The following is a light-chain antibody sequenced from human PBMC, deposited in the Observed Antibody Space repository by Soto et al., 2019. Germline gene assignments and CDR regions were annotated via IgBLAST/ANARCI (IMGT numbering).Light chain of an antibody. Sequence: EIVMTQSPVTQSVSPGERATLSCRASQSVSYNLAWYQHRPGQAPRLLIYGASTRATAIPARFTGSGSGTEFTLTISSLQSEDFALYYCQQYKNWPRTFGQGTKVEIK. J-gene: IGKJ1*01. CDR1: QSVSYN. CDR3: QQYKNWPRT. V-gene: IGKV3-15*01. CDR2: GAS.